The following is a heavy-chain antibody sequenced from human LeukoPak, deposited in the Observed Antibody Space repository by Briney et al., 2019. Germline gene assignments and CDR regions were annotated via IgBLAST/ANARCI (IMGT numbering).Heavy chain of an antibody. CDR3: AKTMIVVVIGGYYFDY. CDR2: IRSKAYGGTT. D-gene: IGHD3-22*01. Sequence: GGSLRLSCTASGITFGDYAMSWFRQAPGKGLEWVGFIRSKAYGGTTEYAASVRGRFTISRDDSKSIAYMQMNSLRAEDTAVYYCAKTMIVVVIGGYYFDYWGQGALVTVSS. J-gene: IGHJ4*02. CDR1: GITFGDYA. V-gene: IGHV3-49*03.